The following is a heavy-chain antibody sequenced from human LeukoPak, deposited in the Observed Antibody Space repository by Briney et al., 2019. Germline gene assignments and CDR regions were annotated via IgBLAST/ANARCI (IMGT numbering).Heavy chain of an antibody. D-gene: IGHD3-22*01. J-gene: IGHJ4*02. V-gene: IGHV1-18*01. Sequence: ASVKVSCKASGYTFTSYGISWVRQAPGQGLEWMGWISAHNGNTNYAQKLQGRVTMTTDTSTSTAYMELRSLRSDDTAVYYCARVDYDSSGYYFDYWGQGTLVTVSS. CDR3: ARVDYDSSGYYFDY. CDR1: GYTFTSYG. CDR2: ISAHNGNT.